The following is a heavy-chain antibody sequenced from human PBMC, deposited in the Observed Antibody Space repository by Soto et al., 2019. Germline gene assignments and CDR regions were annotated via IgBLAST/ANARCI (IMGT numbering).Heavy chain of an antibody. CDR3: AKGLYFDIWSIVDY. Sequence: GGSLRLSCAASGFTFRNYAMSWVRQAPGKVLEWVSSISGSDTYTFYADSVKGRFTISRDRSKATLYLQVNSLSAEDTAMYYCAKGLYFDIWSIVDYWGQGTLVTV. V-gene: IGHV3-23*01. J-gene: IGHJ4*02. CDR1: GFTFRNYA. CDR2: ISGSDTYT. D-gene: IGHD3-9*01.